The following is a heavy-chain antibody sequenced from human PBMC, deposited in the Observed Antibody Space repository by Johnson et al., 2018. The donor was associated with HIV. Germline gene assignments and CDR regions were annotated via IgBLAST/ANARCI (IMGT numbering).Heavy chain of an antibody. D-gene: IGHD3-22*01. CDR1: GFTFSDYD. Sequence: QMLLVESGGGLVKPGGSLRLSCAASGFTFSDYDMSWIRQAPGKGLEWVAVIWYDGSNKYYADYVKGRLTISRDNSKNTLYLQMESLRAEDTDVYYCAKDLSITMIVVDACDIWGQGTMVTVSS. CDR2: IWYDGSNK. V-gene: IGHV3-33*06. J-gene: IGHJ3*02. CDR3: AKDLSITMIVVDACDI.